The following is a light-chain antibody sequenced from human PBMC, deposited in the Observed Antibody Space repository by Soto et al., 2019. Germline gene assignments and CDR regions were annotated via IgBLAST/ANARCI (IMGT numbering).Light chain of an antibody. CDR3: SSHTSTSRYV. Sequence: QSVLTQPASVSGSPGQSITLSCTGTSSDVGGNHVSWYQQHPGKAPRLIIYDVSNRPSGISNRFSGSKSDNTASLTISGLQADDEADYYCSSHTSTSRYVFGTGTKVTDL. CDR2: DVS. J-gene: IGLJ1*01. CDR1: SSDVGGNH. V-gene: IGLV2-14*03.